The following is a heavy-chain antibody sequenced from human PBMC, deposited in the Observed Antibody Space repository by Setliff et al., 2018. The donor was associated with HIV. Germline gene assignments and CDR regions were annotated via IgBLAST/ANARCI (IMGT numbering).Heavy chain of an antibody. V-gene: IGHV1-2*05. D-gene: IGHD2-15*01. CDR2: INPNSGGT. CDR3: ARGRREDTPYYGMDV. Sequence: GASVKVSCKASGYTFTGYYMHWVRQAPGQGLEWMGRINPNSGGTNYAQKFQGRVTMTRDTSISTAYMELSRLRSDDTVVYYCARGRREDTPYYGMDVWGQGTTVTVSS. CDR1: GYTFTGYY. J-gene: IGHJ6*02.